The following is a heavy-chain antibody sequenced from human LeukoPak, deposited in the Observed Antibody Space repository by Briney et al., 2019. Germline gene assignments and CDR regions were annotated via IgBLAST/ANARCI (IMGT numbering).Heavy chain of an antibody. D-gene: IGHD5-18*01. Sequence: GGSLRLSCAASGFTFNRYWMHWVRQAPGEGPVWVAHILNDGGSTSYADSVKGRFTISRDNAKNTLSLQLNSLRAEDTAVYYCVRHNYGYDYWGQGTPVTVSS. V-gene: IGHV3-74*01. J-gene: IGHJ4*02. CDR3: VRHNYGYDY. CDR1: GFTFNRYW. CDR2: ILNDGGST.